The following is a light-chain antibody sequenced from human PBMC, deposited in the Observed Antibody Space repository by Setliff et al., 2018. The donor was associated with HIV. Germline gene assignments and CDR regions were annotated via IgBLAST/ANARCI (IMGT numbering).Light chain of an antibody. J-gene: IGLJ1*01. Sequence: QSVLTQPPSVSGAPGQRVTIPCTGSSSNIGADYDVHWYQQLPGTAPKLLIYDNTHRPSGVPDRFSGSKSGTSASLAITGLQAEDEADYYCQSYDSSLSGYVFGTGTKVTVL. V-gene: IGLV1-40*01. CDR3: QSYDSSLSGYV. CDR2: DNT. CDR1: SSNIGADYD.